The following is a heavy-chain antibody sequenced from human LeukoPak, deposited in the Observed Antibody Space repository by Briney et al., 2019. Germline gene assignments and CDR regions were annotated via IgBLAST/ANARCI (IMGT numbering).Heavy chain of an antibody. CDR3: ARGGKATVVTM. V-gene: IGHV4-4*07. CDR2: IYSSGST. CDR1: GGSINYYY. D-gene: IGHD4-23*01. J-gene: IGHJ4*02. Sequence: PSETLSLTCTVSGGSINYYYWSWIRQPAGKGLEWIGRIYSSGSTNYNPSLKSRVSMSVDTSKNQFSLKLTSVTAADTAVYYCARGGKATVVTMWGQGILVTVSS.